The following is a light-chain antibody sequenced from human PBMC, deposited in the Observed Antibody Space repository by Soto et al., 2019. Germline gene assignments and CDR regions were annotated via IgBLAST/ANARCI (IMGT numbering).Light chain of an antibody. Sequence: QSSLTNPACVSGSPGQSCASSCTLTERDVGGYNYVSWYQQHPGKAPKLIISEVSNRPSGGSTRFSGSKSGNTASLTLSGLQAEDAADYYCSSYTTRSTPYVFGTGTKVTVL. CDR2: EVS. J-gene: IGLJ1*01. V-gene: IGLV2-14*01. CDR3: SSYTTRSTPYV. CDR1: ERDVGGYNY.